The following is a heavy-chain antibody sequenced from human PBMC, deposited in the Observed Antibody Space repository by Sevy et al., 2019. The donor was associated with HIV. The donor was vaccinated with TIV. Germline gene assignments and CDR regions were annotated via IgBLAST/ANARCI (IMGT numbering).Heavy chain of an antibody. CDR2: ISGVGGST. J-gene: IGHJ4*02. V-gene: IGHV3-23*01. D-gene: IGHD1-7*01. Sequence: GGSLRLSCAASGFTFSSYGMSWVRQAPGKGLEWVSVISGVGGSTYYADSVKGRFTISRDNSKNTLYLQMNSLRAEDTVVYYCAKSGGNYLGYNFDYWGQGTLVTVSS. CDR3: AKSGGNYLGYNFDY. CDR1: GFTFSSYG.